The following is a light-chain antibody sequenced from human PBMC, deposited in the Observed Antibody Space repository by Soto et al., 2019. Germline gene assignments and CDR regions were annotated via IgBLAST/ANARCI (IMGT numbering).Light chain of an antibody. Sequence: EIVMTQSPLSLPVTPGAPASISCRSSQSLLHSHGYNYLDWYLQKPGQSPHLLIYLGSTRATGVPDIFSGSGSGTDFTLKINRVEAEDVGVYYCMQALQTPYTFGQGTKLEVK. CDR2: LGS. CDR3: MQALQTPYT. V-gene: IGKV2-28*01. CDR1: QSLLHSHGYNY. J-gene: IGKJ2*01.